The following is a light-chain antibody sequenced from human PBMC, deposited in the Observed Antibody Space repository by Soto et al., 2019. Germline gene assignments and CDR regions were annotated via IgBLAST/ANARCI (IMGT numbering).Light chain of an antibody. Sequence: EMVMTQSPATLSVCPGERATLSCRASQSISSNLAWYQQKPGQAPRLLIYDASTRATGIPARFSGSGSGTEFTLTIASLQSEDFAVYYCQQYNYQGTFGQGTRVEIK. CDR2: DAS. CDR3: QQYNYQGT. V-gene: IGKV3-15*01. J-gene: IGKJ1*01. CDR1: QSISSN.